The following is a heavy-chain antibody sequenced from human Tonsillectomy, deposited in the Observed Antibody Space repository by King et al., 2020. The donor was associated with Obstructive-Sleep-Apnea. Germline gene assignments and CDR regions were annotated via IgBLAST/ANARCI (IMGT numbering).Heavy chain of an antibody. Sequence: QLQESGPGLVKPSETLALTCTVSGVSISSYYWSWIRQPPGKGLEWIGYVYYSGSSNYNPSLKSRVTLAVDTSKNQFSLKLSSVPAADTSVYYCARDSPGHDYGDYGGFDYWGQGTLVTVSS. D-gene: IGHD4-17*01. CDR1: GVSISSYY. CDR3: ARDSPGHDYGDYGGFDY. V-gene: IGHV4-59*01. CDR2: VYYSGSS. J-gene: IGHJ4*02.